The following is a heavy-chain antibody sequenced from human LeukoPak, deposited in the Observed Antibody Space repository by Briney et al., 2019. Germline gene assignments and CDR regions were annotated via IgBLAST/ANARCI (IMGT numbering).Heavy chain of an antibody. J-gene: IGHJ4*02. V-gene: IGHV4-34*01. CDR3: ARKRSYYYGSGSYSWADY. CDR2: INHSGSP. CDR1: AGSFSPYY. Sequence: SETLSLTCAVYAGSFSPYYWSWIRQPPGKGLEWIGEINHSGSPAYSPSLKSRVTISVDTSKSQSSLNLSSVTAADTAMYYCARKRSYYYGSGSYSWADYWGQGTLVTVSS. D-gene: IGHD3-10*01.